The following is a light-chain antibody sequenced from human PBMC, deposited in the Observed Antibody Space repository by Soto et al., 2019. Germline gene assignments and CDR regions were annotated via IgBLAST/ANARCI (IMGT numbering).Light chain of an antibody. CDR2: EGS. CDR3: CSYAGSRV. Sequence: QSALTQPASVSGSPGQSITISCTGTSSDVGSYNLVSWYQQHPGKAPKLMIYEGSKRPSGVSNRFSGSKSGNTASLTISGLQAEDEDDYSCCSYAGSRVFGTGTKVTVL. V-gene: IGLV2-23*01. CDR1: SSDVGSYNL. J-gene: IGLJ1*01.